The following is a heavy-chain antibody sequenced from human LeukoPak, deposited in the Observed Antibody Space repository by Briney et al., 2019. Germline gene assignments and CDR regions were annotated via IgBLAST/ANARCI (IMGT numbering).Heavy chain of an antibody. CDR3: ARDQQSAAYCSSTSCLPGNWFDP. CDR2: IIPIFGTA. D-gene: IGHD2-2*01. CDR1: GGTFSSYA. J-gene: IGHJ5*02. V-gene: IGHV1-69*01. Sequence: GSSVKVSCKASGGTFSSYAISWVRQAPGQGLEWMGGIIPIFGTANYAQKFQGRVTITADESTSIAYMELSSLRSEDTAVYYCARDQQSAAYCSSTSCLPGNWFDPWGQGTLVTVSS.